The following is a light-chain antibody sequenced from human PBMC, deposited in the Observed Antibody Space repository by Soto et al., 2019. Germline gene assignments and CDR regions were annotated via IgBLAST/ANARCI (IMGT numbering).Light chain of an antibody. Sequence: EIVLTQSPGTLSLSPGERATLSCRASQSVSSSYLAWYQQKPGQAPRLLIYGASGRATGTPDRFSGSGSGTDFTLTIGRLEPEDFAVYYCQQYGSSPQTFGQGTKLEIK. J-gene: IGKJ2*01. V-gene: IGKV3-20*01. CDR1: QSVSSSY. CDR3: QQYGSSPQT. CDR2: GAS.